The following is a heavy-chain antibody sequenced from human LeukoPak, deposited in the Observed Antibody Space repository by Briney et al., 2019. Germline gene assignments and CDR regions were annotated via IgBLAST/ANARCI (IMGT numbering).Heavy chain of an antibody. V-gene: IGHV4-59*01. J-gene: IGHJ4*02. CDR3: ASGPYPAAGTDHQFDY. Sequence: PSETLPLTCTVSGASISSYYWSWIRQPPGEGLEWIGYIFYRGSTNYNPSLKSRVTISVDTSKNQFSLKLSSVTAADTAVYYCASGPYPAAGTDHQFDYWGQGILVTVFS. CDR1: GASISSYY. CDR2: IFYRGST. D-gene: IGHD6-13*01.